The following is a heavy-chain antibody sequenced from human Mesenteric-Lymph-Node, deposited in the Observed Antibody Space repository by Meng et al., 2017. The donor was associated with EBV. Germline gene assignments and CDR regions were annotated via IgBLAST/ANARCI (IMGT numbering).Heavy chain of an antibody. D-gene: IGHD2/OR15-2a*01. CDR1: CGSVSIGPYY. Sequence: QVQLQSSVPGQRKPSDPLTLPCTVSCGSVSIGPYYWTWIRQSPGKGLEWIVYIFFGGITYYNPTLKNRVTISIDRSKNQFSVKLDSVTAADTAVYYFARETRERYFEFDYWGQGTLVTVSS. V-gene: IGHV4-61*01. J-gene: IGHJ4*02. CDR3: ARETRERYFEFDY. CDR2: IFFGGIT.